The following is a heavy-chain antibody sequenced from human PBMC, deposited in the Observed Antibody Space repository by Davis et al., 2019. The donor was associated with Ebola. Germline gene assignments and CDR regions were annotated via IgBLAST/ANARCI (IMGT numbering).Heavy chain of an antibody. Sequence: HTGGSLRLSCAASGFTFSSYWMHWVRQAPGKGLVWVSRINSDGSSTSYADSVKGRFTISRDNAKNTLYLQMNSLRAEDTAVYYCARGIRYSGNYYYGVDVWGQGTTVTVSS. CDR3: ARGIRYSGNYYYGVDV. J-gene: IGHJ6*02. D-gene: IGHD5-12*01. CDR2: INSDGSST. V-gene: IGHV3-74*01. CDR1: GFTFSSYW.